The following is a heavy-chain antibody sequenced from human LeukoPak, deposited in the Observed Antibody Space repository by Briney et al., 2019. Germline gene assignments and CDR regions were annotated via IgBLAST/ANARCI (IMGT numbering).Heavy chain of an antibody. D-gene: IGHD6-13*01. CDR2: ISAYNGNT. CDR1: GYTFTSYG. Sequence: ASVKVSCKASGYTFTSYGISLVRQAPGQGLEWMGWISAYNGNTNYAQKLQGRVTMTTDTSTSTAYMELRSLRSDDTAVYYCARLDLLRVAAAGSWFDPWGQGTLVTVSS. CDR3: ARLDLLRVAAAGSWFDP. J-gene: IGHJ5*02. V-gene: IGHV1-18*01.